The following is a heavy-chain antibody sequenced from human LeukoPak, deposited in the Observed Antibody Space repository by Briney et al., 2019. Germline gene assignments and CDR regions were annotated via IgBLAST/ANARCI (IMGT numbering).Heavy chain of an antibody. J-gene: IGHJ4*02. D-gene: IGHD3-10*01. CDR1: GYTFTGYY. CDR2: INPNSGGS. Sequence: ASVKVSCKASGYTFTGYYMHWVRQAPGQGLEWMGWINPNSGGSNYAQKFQGRVTMTRETSISTAYMELNKLRSDGTAVYYCARDIEWFGELLTDYWGQGTLVTVSS. CDR3: ARDIEWFGELLTDY. V-gene: IGHV1-2*02.